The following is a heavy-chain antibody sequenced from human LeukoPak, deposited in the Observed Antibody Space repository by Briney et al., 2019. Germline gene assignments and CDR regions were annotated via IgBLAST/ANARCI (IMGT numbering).Heavy chain of an antibody. V-gene: IGHV4-30-4*01. CDR1: GGSISSGDYY. Sequence: SETLSLTCTVSGGSISSGDYYWSWIRQPPGKGLEWIGYIYYSGSTYYNPSLKSRVTISVDTSKNQFSLKLSSVTAADTAVYYCARDPLNPDYYGSGSYLSLGMDVWGQGTTVTVSS. D-gene: IGHD3-10*01. J-gene: IGHJ6*02. CDR2: IYYSGST. CDR3: ARDPLNPDYYGSGSYLSLGMDV.